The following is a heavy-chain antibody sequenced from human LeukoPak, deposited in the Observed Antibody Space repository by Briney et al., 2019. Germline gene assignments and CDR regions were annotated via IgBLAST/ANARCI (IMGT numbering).Heavy chain of an antibody. Sequence: GESLKISCKGSGYSFTSYWITWVRQAPGQGLEWMGWINANNGNTNYAQNLQGRVTMTRDTSTSTAYMELRSLRSDDTAVYYCARGPIAAAGDYWGQGTLVTVSS. J-gene: IGHJ4*02. CDR2: INANNGNT. V-gene: IGHV1-18*04. D-gene: IGHD6-13*01. CDR3: ARGPIAAAGDY. CDR1: GYSFTSYW.